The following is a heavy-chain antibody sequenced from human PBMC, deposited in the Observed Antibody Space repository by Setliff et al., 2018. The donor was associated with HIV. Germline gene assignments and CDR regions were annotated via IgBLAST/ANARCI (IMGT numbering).Heavy chain of an antibody. Sequence: ASVKVSCKASGYTFTSYYVHFVRQAPGQGPEWMGLINPNGGSTNYAQKFAGRVAMTADTSTNNVHMYRRSLRSEDTAIYYCARGGPGSSFGYDWFDPWGQGTPVTVSS. CDR1: GYTFTSYY. V-gene: IGHV1-46*01. D-gene: IGHD5-18*01. J-gene: IGHJ5*02. CDR2: INPNGGST. CDR3: ARGGPGSSFGYDWFDP.